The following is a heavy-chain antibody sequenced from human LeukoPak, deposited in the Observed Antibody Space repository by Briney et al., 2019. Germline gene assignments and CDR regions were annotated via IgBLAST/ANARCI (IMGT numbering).Heavy chain of an antibody. CDR2: IDHSGST. D-gene: IGHD3-9*01. J-gene: IGHJ4*02. CDR1: GYSISSGYY. Sequence: KTSETLSLTRTVSGYSISSGYYWGWIRQPPGKGLEWAGSIDHSGSTYYNPSLKSRVTISVDTSKNQFSPKLSSVTAADTAVYYCARHVFRLVIMSGFDYWGQGTLVTVSS. V-gene: IGHV4-38-2*02. CDR3: ARHVFRLVIMSGFDY.